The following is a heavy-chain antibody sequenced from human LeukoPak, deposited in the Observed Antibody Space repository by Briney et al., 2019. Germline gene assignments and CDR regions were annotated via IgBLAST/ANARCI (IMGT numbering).Heavy chain of an antibody. V-gene: IGHV1-2*02. Sequence: ASVKVSRKASGYTFTGYYMHWVRQAPGQGLEWMGWINPNSGGTNYAQKFQGRVTMTRDTSISTAYMELSRLRSDDTAVYYCARILAAVAGNRFDYWGQGTLVTVSS. D-gene: IGHD6-19*01. CDR1: GYTFTGYY. CDR2: INPNSGGT. CDR3: ARILAAVAGNRFDY. J-gene: IGHJ4*02.